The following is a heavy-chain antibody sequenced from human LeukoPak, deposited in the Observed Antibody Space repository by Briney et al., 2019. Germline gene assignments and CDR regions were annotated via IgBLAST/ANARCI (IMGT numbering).Heavy chain of an antibody. CDR1: GFTFNSYA. CDR2: ISGSGGST. V-gene: IGHV3-23*01. Sequence: GGSLRLSCAASGFTFNSYAMSWVRQAPGKGLEWVSGISGSGGSTYYADSVKGRFTISRDNSKNTLYLQVNSLRAEDTAVYYCAKLSGDYYYYGMDVWGQGTTVTVSS. D-gene: IGHD3-3*01. CDR3: AKLSGDYYYYGMDV. J-gene: IGHJ6*02.